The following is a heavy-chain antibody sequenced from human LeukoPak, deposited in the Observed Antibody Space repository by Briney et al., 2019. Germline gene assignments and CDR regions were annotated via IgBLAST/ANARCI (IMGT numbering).Heavy chain of an antibody. CDR2: IRGKPSGYAT. CDR1: GFTFSGST. CDR3: TTTYSSSSPSGYFHGMDV. J-gene: IGHJ6*02. V-gene: IGHV3-73*01. Sequence: GGSLRLSCAAPGFTFSGSTMHWVRQAPGKGLEWVGRIRGKPSGYATAYAASVKGRFIVSRDDSKNTAYLQMNSLKTEDTAVYYCTTTYSSSSPSGYFHGMDVWGQGTTVPVSS. D-gene: IGHD6-6*01.